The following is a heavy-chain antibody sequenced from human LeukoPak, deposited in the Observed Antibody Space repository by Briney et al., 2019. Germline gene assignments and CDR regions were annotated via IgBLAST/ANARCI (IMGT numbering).Heavy chain of an antibody. D-gene: IGHD4-17*01. CDR3: ARTTVTAGRTNWFDP. V-gene: IGHV3-7*01. Sequence: GGSLRLSCAASGFTFSSYWMSWVRQAPGKGLEWVANIKRDGSEKYYVDSVKGRFTISRDNAKNSLYLQMNSLRAEDTAVYYCARTTVTAGRTNWFDPWGQGTLVIVSS. CDR1: GFTFSSYW. J-gene: IGHJ5*02. CDR2: IKRDGSEK.